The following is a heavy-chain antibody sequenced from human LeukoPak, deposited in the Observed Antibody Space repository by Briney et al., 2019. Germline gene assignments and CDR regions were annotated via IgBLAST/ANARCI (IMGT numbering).Heavy chain of an antibody. V-gene: IGHV4-39*01. CDR3: ARQWAAAGTSLLIFY. CDR2: IYYSGST. CDR1: GGSISSSSYY. Sequence: ASETLSLTCTVSGGSISSSSYYWGWIRQPPGKGLEWIGSIYYSGSTYYNPSLKSRVTISVDTSKNQFSLKLSSVTAADTAVYYCARQWAAAGTSLLIFYWGQGTLVTVSS. J-gene: IGHJ4*02. D-gene: IGHD6-13*01.